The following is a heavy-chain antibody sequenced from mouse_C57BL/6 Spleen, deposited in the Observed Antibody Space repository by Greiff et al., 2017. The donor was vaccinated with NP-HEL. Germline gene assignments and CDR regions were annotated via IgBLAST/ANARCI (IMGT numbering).Heavy chain of an antibody. CDR1: GYTFTSYW. V-gene: IGHV1-69*01. Sequence: QVHVKQPGAELVMPGASVKLSCKASGYTFTSYWMHWVKQRPGQGLEWIGEIDPSDSYTNYNQKFKGKSTLTVDKSSSTAYMQLSSLTSEDSAVYYCANYDYGFAYWGQGTLVTVSA. J-gene: IGHJ3*01. D-gene: IGHD2-4*01. CDR2: IDPSDSYT. CDR3: ANYDYGFAY.